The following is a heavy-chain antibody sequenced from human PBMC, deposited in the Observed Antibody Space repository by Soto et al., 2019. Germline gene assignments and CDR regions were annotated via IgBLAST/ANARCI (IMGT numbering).Heavy chain of an antibody. CDR1: GFMFSRSG. CDR3: AKDGLSDSPSAIDY. D-gene: IGHD6-13*01. V-gene: IGHV3-23*01. J-gene: IGHJ4*02. CDR2: IGGSGRNT. Sequence: PGGSLRLSCAASGFMFSRSGMTWVRQAPGMRLESVAEIGGSGRNTYYADSVKGRFTLSRDNSKNTLFLQMNSLRDEDTAIYYCAKDGLSDSPSAIDYWGQGTRVTVSS.